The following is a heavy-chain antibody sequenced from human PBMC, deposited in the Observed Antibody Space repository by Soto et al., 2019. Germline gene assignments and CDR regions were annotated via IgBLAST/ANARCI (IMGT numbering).Heavy chain of an antibody. CDR3: ARAALLDYDTSGYYTPSYGMDV. J-gene: IGHJ6*02. V-gene: IGHV3-30-3*01. D-gene: IGHD3-22*01. CDR1: GFTFTSYA. CDR2: ISYDGSKK. Sequence: PGGSLRLSCEASGFTFTSYAMHWVRQAPGKGLEWVAVISYDGSKKYYADSVKGRFSISRDNSKNTLYLQMNSLGAEDTAGYSCARAALLDYDTSGYYTPSYGMDVWGQGTTVTVSS.